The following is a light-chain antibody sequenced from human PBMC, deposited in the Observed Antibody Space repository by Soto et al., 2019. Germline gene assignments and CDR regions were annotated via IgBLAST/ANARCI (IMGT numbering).Light chain of an antibody. J-gene: IGKJ1*01. CDR2: DAS. CDR3: QQYGTSPWT. Sequence: EIVLTQSPGTLSLSPGERATLSCRASQSVISSYLAWYQQKPGQAPRLLIYDASTRATGIPHRFSGSGFGTDFSLTIDGLEPEDFAVYYCQQYGTSPWTFGLGTKVDIK. V-gene: IGKV3-20*01. CDR1: QSVISSY.